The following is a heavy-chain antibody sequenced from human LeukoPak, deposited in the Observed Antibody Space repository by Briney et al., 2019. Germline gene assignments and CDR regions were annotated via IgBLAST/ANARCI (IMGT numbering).Heavy chain of an antibody. D-gene: IGHD5-18*01. Sequence: GGSLRLSCAASGFTFSSYSMHWVRQAPGRGLEWVAYISSSDISKYYADSVKGRFTISRDIARNSLYLQMNSLRVEDTAIYYCARDPTPTQLWFRGSFDYWGQGALVTVSS. CDR1: GFTFSSYS. CDR3: ARDPTPTQLWFRGSFDY. CDR2: ISSSDISK. J-gene: IGHJ4*02. V-gene: IGHV3-48*01.